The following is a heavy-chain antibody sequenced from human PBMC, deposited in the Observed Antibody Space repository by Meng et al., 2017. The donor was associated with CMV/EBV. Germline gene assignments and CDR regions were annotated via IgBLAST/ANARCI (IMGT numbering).Heavy chain of an antibody. CDR2: VFGGAST. J-gene: IGHJ4*02. CDR3: ARELRDDYTWGFFDY. Sequence: GESLKISCAASGFTVSGNYMSWVRQAPGKGLEWVSVVFGGASTYYADSVKGRFTISRDNSKNMLYLQMNSLGAEDTAVYYCARELRDDYTWGFFDYWGQGTLVTVSS. D-gene: IGHD5-24*01. CDR1: GFTVSGNY. V-gene: IGHV3-66*02.